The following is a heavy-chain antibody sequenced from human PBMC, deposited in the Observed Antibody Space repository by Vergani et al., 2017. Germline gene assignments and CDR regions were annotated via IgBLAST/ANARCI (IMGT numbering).Heavy chain of an antibody. V-gene: IGHV3-49*03. J-gene: IGHJ4*02. D-gene: IGHD3-16*01. CDR3: ARGTWGPNFDY. Sequence: EVQLVESGGGLVQPGRSLRLSCTASGFTFGDYAMSWFRQAPGKGLEWVGFIRSKAYGGTTEYAASVKGRFTISRDNSKNTLYLQMNSLRAEDTAVYYCARGTWGPNFDYWGQGTLVTVSS. CDR2: IRSKAYGGTT. CDR1: GFTFGDYA.